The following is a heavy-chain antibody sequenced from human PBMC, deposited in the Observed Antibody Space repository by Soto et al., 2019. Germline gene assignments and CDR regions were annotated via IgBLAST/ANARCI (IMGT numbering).Heavy chain of an antibody. Sequence: PSETLSLTCAVYGGPFSGYYWSWIRQPPGKGLEWIGEINHSGSTNYNPSLKSRVTILVDTSKNQFSLKLSSVTAADTAVYYCARGSGGYPPSYWGQGTLVTVSS. CDR1: GGPFSGYY. CDR2: INHSGST. J-gene: IGHJ4*02. V-gene: IGHV4-34*01. D-gene: IGHD5-12*01. CDR3: ARGSGGYPPSY.